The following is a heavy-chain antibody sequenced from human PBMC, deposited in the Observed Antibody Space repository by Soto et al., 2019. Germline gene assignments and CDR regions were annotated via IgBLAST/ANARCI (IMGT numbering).Heavy chain of an antibody. D-gene: IGHD2-15*01. Sequence: PGGSLRLSCAASGFTFSSYAMSWVRQAPGKGLEWVSAISGSVGSTYYADSVKGRFTISRDNAKSSLYLQMNSLRVEDTGVYYCARETYGGNPLGPWGQGTLVTVSS. J-gene: IGHJ5*02. CDR1: GFTFSSYA. V-gene: IGHV3-23*01. CDR2: ISGSVGST. CDR3: ARETYGGNPLGP.